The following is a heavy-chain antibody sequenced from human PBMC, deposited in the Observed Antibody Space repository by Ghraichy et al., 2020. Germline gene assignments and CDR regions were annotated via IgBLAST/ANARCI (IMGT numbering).Heavy chain of an antibody. CDR3: ARGVGKSMGMDV. Sequence: ASVKVSCKASGYTFTSYDINWVRQATGQGLEWMGWMNPNSGNTGYAQKFQGRVTMTRNTSISTAYMELSSLRSEDTAVYYCARGVGKSMGMDVWGQGTTVTVSS. J-gene: IGHJ6*02. CDR2: MNPNSGNT. V-gene: IGHV1-8*01. CDR1: GYTFTSYD.